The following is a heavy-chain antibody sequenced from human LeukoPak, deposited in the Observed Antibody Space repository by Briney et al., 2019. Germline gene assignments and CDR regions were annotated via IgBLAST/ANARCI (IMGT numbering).Heavy chain of an antibody. D-gene: IGHD3-16*01. V-gene: IGHV4-38-2*01. CDR2: INDSASS. CDR1: GYSGSSGYY. CDR3: AKQGLRSPDY. Sequence: PSETLSLTSSVSGYSGSSGYYRGRVRQPPGKGLGWIGNINDSASSAYNPSLKSRVTISVDTSKNPSSLKLSSVTAADTAVYYCAKQGLRSPDYWGQGTLVTVSS. J-gene: IGHJ4*02.